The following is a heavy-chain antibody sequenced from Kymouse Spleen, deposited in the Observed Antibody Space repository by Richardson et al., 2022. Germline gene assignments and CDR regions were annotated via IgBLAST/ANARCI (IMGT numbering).Heavy chain of an antibody. V-gene: IGHV3-9*01. Sequence: EVQLVESGGGLVQPGRSLRLSCAASGFTFDDYAMHWVRQAPGKGLEWVSGISWNSGSIGYADSVKGRFTISRDNAKNSLYLQMNSLRAEDTALYYCAKDRGAAAVYYYYGMDVWGQGTTVTVSS. J-gene: IGHJ6*02. CDR2: ISWNSGSI. CDR1: GFTFDDYA. CDR3: AKDRGAAAVYYYYGMDV. D-gene: IGHD6-13*01.